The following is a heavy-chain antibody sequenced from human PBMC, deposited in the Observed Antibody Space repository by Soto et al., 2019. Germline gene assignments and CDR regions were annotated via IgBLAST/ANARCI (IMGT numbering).Heavy chain of an antibody. V-gene: IGHV5-51*01. Sequence: GESLKISCKTSGYSFTNYWIGWVRQMXGKGLEWMGIIYPGHSNTRYSPSFQDQVTISADTSISTAYLQWSSLKASDTAMYYCARVSNSGYYYFYYDMDVWGQGTTVTVSS. CDR2: IYPGHSNT. CDR3: ARVSNSGYYYFYYDMDV. J-gene: IGHJ6*02. D-gene: IGHD4-4*01. CDR1: GYSFTNYW.